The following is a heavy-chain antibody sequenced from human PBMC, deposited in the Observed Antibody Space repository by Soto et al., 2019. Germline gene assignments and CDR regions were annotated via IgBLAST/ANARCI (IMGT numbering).Heavy chain of an antibody. D-gene: IGHD6-13*01. J-gene: IGHJ4*02. CDR1: GDSISSDEW. V-gene: IGHV4-4*02. Sequence: QVQLQESGPGLVKPSGTLSLTCAVSGDSISSDEWWSWVRQPPGKGLEWIGEIHHSGNSNYNPSLKSRVIISVDKSKNQFSLKLRSVTDADTAVYYCARGERQQQRDYRGQGTLVTVSS. CDR2: IHHSGNS. CDR3: ARGERQQQRDY.